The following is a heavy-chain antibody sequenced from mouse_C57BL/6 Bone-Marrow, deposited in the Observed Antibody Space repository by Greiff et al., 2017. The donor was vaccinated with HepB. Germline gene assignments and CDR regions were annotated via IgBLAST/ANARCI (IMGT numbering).Heavy chain of an antibody. CDR3: VCVGGSRYAMDY. J-gene: IGHJ4*01. Sequence: QVQLQQPGAELVMPGASVKLSCKASGYTFTSYWMHWVKQRPGQGLEWIGEIDPSDSYTNYNQKFKGKSTLTVDKSSSTAYMQLSSLTSEDSAVYYCVCVGGSRYAMDYWGQGTSVTVSS. CDR2: IDPSDSYT. D-gene: IGHD1-1*02. V-gene: IGHV1-69*01. CDR1: GYTFTSYW.